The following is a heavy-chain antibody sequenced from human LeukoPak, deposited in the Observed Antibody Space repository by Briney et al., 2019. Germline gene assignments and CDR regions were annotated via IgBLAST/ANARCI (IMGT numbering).Heavy chain of an antibody. V-gene: IGHV4-30-2*01. CDR3: AKVKDFWSGYQGIWGYHFDY. J-gene: IGHJ4*02. CDR1: GGSISSGGYY. D-gene: IGHD3-3*01. CDR2: IYHSGST. Sequence: SETLSLTCTVSGGSISSGGYYWSWIRQPPGKGLEWIGYIYHSGSTYYNPSLKSRITISVDRSKNQFSLKLSSVTAADTAVYYCAKVKDFWSGYQGIWGYHFDYWGQGTLVTVSS.